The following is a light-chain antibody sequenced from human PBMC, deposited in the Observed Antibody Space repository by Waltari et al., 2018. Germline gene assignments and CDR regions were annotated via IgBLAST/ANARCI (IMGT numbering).Light chain of an antibody. CDR1: SSDVGGYQY. J-gene: IGLJ2*01. CDR3: SSYAGSNSVV. V-gene: IGLV2-8*01. Sequence: QSALTQPPSASGSPGLSVTISCTGTSSDVGGYQYVSWYQQHPGKAPKPMIYEGSKRPSGVPDRFSGSKSGNTAALTVSGLQAEDEADYYCSSYAGSNSVVFGGGTKLTVL. CDR2: EGS.